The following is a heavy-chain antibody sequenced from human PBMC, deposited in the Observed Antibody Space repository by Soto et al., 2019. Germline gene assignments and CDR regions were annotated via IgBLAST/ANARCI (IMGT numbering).Heavy chain of an antibody. CDR2: ISSNGGST. V-gene: IGHV3-64*01. Sequence: GGSLRLSCAASGFTFSSYAMHWVRQAPGKGLEYVSAISSNGGSTYYANSVKGRFTISRDNSKNTLYLQMGSLRAEDMAVYYCARGHKEGYCSSTSCQGDQLRTDPWGQGTLVTVSS. J-gene: IGHJ5*02. CDR1: GFTFSSYA. D-gene: IGHD2-2*01. CDR3: ARGHKEGYCSSTSCQGDQLRTDP.